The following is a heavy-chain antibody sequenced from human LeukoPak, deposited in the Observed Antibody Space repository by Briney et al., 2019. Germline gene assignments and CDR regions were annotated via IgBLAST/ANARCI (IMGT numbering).Heavy chain of an antibody. V-gene: IGHV3-7*01. CDR3: ARDSFGGYFDY. Sequence: GGSLRLSCAASGFTFGSYWMSWVRQAPGKGLEWVANIKQDGSEKYYVDSVKGRFTISRDNAKNSLYLQMNSLRAEDTAVYYCARDSFGGYFDYWGQGTLVAVSS. CDR1: GFTFGSYW. D-gene: IGHD2-15*01. J-gene: IGHJ4*02. CDR2: IKQDGSEK.